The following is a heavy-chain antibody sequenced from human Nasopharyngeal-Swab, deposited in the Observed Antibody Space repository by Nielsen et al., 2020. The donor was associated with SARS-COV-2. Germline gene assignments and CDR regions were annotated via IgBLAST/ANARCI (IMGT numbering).Heavy chain of an antibody. CDR1: GGSFSGYY. D-gene: IGHD6-13*01. CDR2: INHSGST. J-gene: IGHJ5*02. V-gene: IGHV4-34*01. Sequence: GSLRLSCAVYGGSFSGYYWSWIRQPPGKGLEWIGEINHSGSTNYNPSLKSRVTISVDTSKNQFSLKLSSVTAADTAAYYCARVAPYSSSWYSVRTNWFDPWGQGTLVTVSS. CDR3: ARVAPYSSSWYSVRTNWFDP.